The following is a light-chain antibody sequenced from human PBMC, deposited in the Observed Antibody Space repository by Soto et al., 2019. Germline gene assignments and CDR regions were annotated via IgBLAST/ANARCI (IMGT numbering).Light chain of an antibody. CDR3: SSYTSSSTLGV. CDR1: SSDVGGYNY. CDR2: EVN. Sequence: QSVLTQPASVSGSPGQSITISCTGTSSDVGGYNYVSWYQQHPGKAPKLMIYEVNNRPSGVSNRFSGSKSGSTASLTISGLQAEDAADYYCSSYTSSSTLGVFGTGTKLTVL. V-gene: IGLV2-14*01. J-gene: IGLJ1*01.